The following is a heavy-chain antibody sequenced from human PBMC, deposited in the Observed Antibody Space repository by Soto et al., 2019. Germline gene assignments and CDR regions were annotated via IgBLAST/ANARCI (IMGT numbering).Heavy chain of an antibody. D-gene: IGHD3-16*01. Sequence: EVQLVESGGGLVQPGGSLRLSCAASGFSLNTFWMTWVRLAPGKGLEWVANINQDGSDRYYVDSVKGRFTISRDNAMNSLYLQMNSLRVEDTAVYYCAKIWETRAFLYYGMDVWGQGTTVTVSS. J-gene: IGHJ6*02. CDR2: INQDGSDR. V-gene: IGHV3-7*01. CDR3: AKIWETRAFLYYGMDV. CDR1: GFSLNTFW.